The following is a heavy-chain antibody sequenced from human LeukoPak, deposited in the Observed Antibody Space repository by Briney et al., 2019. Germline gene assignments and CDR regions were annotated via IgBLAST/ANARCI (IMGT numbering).Heavy chain of an antibody. CDR2: ISSSSSYI. D-gene: IGHD3-3*01. J-gene: IGHJ5*02. Sequence: GGSLRLSCAASGFTFSSYSMNWVRQAPGKGLEWVSSISSSSSYIYYADSVKGRFTISRDNSKNTLYLQMDSLRPEDTAVYYCAKDGSQSYFDFWSGYNNWFDPWGRGTLVTVSS. CDR1: GFTFSSYS. CDR3: AKDGSQSYFDFWSGYNNWFDP. V-gene: IGHV3-21*04.